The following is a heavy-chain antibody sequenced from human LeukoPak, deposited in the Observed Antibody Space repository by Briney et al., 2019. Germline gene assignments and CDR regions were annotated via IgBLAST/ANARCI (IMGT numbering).Heavy chain of an antibody. CDR1: GYTFRNYL. D-gene: IGHD3-3*01. V-gene: IGHV1-18*01. Sequence: GASVKVSCKASGYTFRNYLMNWVRQAPGQGLEWMGWISAYNGNTNYAQKLQGRVTMTTDTSTSTAYMELRSLRSDDTAVYYCARAPYDFWSGYRNTNWFDPWGQGTLVTVSS. CDR2: ISAYNGNT. CDR3: ARAPYDFWSGYRNTNWFDP. J-gene: IGHJ5*02.